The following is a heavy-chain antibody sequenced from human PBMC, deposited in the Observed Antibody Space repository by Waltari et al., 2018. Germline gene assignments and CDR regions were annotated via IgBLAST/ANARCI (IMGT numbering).Heavy chain of an antibody. CDR3: ARGRPDIAVAGSLGE. Sequence: EVQLVQSGAEVKKPGATVKISCKASGYTFTDYYMHWVQQAPGKGLEWMGRVDPEDGETIYAQKFQGRVTMTRNTSISTAYMELSSLRSEDTAVYYCARGRPDIAVAGSLGEWGQGTLVTVSS. CDR2: VDPEDGET. V-gene: IGHV1-69-2*01. J-gene: IGHJ4*02. CDR1: GYTFTDYY. D-gene: IGHD6-19*01.